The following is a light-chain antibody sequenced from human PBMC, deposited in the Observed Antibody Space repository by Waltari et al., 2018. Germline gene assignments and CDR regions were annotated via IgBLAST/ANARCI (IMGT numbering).Light chain of an antibody. J-gene: IGLJ3*02. V-gene: IGLV1-36*01. CDR1: SSNIGNND. Sequence: QSVLTQPPSVSGAPRQRVTISCSGSSSNIGNNDVNWYQHLPGKAPKLLIYYDDLLHSGVSEPFSASKSGTSASLAISGLQSEDEAYYYCAAWDDRVNGPVFGGGTKLTVL. CDR3: AAWDDRVNGPV. CDR2: YDD.